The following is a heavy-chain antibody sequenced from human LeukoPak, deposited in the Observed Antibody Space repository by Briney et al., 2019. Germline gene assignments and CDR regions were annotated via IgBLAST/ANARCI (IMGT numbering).Heavy chain of an antibody. CDR1: GFTFRYYA. Sequence: PGGSLRLSCEASGFTFRYYAMGWVRQAPGKGLEWVSVIGGAGDRIYYAESVRGRFTISRDSSTNTLYLQMNDLRVEDTAVYYCTKAGGNSGYQYYFDIWGPGILVTVSS. CDR2: IGGAGDRI. V-gene: IGHV3-23*01. CDR3: TKAGGNSGYQYYFDI. D-gene: IGHD5-12*01. J-gene: IGHJ4*02.